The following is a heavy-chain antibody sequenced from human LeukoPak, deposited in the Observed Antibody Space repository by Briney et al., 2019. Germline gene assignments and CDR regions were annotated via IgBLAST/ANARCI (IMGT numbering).Heavy chain of an antibody. CDR3: ARESDPRSGYSYGPLTYYFDY. CDR2: IYYSGST. D-gene: IGHD5-18*01. CDR1: GGSISSGGYY. Sequence: SQTLSLTCTVSGGSISSGGYYWSWIRQHPGKGLEWIGYIYYSGSTYYNPSLKSRVTISVDKSKNPFSLKLSSVTAADKAVYYCARESDPRSGYSYGPLTYYFDYWGQGTLVTVSS. J-gene: IGHJ4*02. V-gene: IGHV4-31*03.